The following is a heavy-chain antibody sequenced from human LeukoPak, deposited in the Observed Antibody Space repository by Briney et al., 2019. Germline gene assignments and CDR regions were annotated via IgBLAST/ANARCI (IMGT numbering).Heavy chain of an antibody. CDR3: ARGLSPDFWSGYYDAFDI. CDR1: GYTFTSYD. CDR2: MNPNSGNT. J-gene: IGHJ3*02. D-gene: IGHD3-3*01. V-gene: IGHV1-8*03. Sequence: ASVKVSCKASGYTFTSYDINWVRQATGQGLEWMGWMNPNSGNTGYAQKFQGRVTITRNTSISTAYMGLSSLRSEDTAVYYCARGLSPDFWSGYYDAFDIWGQGTMVTVSS.